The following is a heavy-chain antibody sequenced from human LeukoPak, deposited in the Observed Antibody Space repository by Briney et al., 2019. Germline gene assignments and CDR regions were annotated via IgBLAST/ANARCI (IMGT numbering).Heavy chain of an antibody. CDR1: GFTFSSYG. V-gene: IGHV3-30*03. CDR2: ISYDGSNK. D-gene: IGHD1-14*01. CDR3: APRTRVGY. J-gene: IGHJ4*02. Sequence: GRSLRLSCAASGFTFSSYGMHWVRQAPGKGLEWVAVISYDGSNKYYADSVKGRFTISRDNSKNTLYLQMNSLRAEDTAVYYCAPRTRVGYWGQGTLVTVSS.